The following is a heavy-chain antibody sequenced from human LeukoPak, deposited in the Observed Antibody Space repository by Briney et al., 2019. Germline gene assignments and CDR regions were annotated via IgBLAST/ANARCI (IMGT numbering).Heavy chain of an antibody. J-gene: IGHJ4*02. D-gene: IGHD2-21*02. CDR3: ARVFLKAYCGGDCYGHYFDY. V-gene: IGHV1-2*02. CDR1: GYTFTGYY. Sequence: ASVKVSCKASGYTFTGYYMHWVRQAPGQGLEWMGWINPNGGGTNYAQKFQGRVTMTRDTSISTAYMELSRLRSDDTAVYYCARVFLKAYCGGDCYGHYFDYWGQGTLVTVSS. CDR2: INPNGGGT.